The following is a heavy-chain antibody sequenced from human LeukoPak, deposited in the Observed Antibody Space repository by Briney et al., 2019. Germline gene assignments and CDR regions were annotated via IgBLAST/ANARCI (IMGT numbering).Heavy chain of an antibody. CDR1: GFTFSSYG. J-gene: IGHJ4*02. Sequence: GGYLRLSCAASGFTFSSYGMHWVRQAPGKGLEWVAFIRYDGSNKYYADSVKGRFTISRDNSKNTLYLQMNSLRAEDTAVYYCAKEYGYCSGGSCYSAETYFDYWGQGTLVTVSS. V-gene: IGHV3-30*02. CDR2: IRYDGSNK. D-gene: IGHD2-15*01. CDR3: AKEYGYCSGGSCYSAETYFDY.